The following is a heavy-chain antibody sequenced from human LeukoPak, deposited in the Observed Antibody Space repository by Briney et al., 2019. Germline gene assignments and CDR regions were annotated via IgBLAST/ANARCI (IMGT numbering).Heavy chain of an antibody. D-gene: IGHD3-22*01. CDR2: INPSGGSA. CDR1: EYTFTSYY. V-gene: IGHV1-46*01. Sequence: ASVKVSCKASEYTFTSYYLHWVRQAPGQGLEWMGVINPSGGSANYAQRFQSRVTMTRDTSTTTIYMELSSLRSEDTAVYYCARGFHYFDSGDYQRPPPQDDFDYWGQGTLVTVSS. CDR3: ARGFHYFDSGDYQRPPPQDDFDY. J-gene: IGHJ4*02.